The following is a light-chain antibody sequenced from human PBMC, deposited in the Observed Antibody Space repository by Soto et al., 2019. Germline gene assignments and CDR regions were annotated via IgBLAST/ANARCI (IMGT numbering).Light chain of an antibody. CDR3: QQRHMWPIT. CDR1: QSVSTN. J-gene: IGKJ5*01. V-gene: IGKV3-15*01. Sequence: EVVMTQSPGTLSVSPGERATLSCRASQSVSTNLAWYQQKPGQAPRLLIYGASTRATGVAARFSGSGSGTEFTLTISSLEPEDSAVYYCQQRHMWPITFGQGTRLEIK. CDR2: GAS.